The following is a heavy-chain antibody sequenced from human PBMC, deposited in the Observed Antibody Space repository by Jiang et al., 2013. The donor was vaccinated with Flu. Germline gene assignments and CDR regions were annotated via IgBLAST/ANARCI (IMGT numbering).Heavy chain of an antibody. D-gene: IGHD3-10*01. CDR1: GGSISSYY. Sequence: GLVKPSETLSLTCTVSGGSISSYYWSWIRQPAGKGLEWIGRIYTSGSTNYNPSLKSRVTMSVDTSKNQFSLKLSSVTAADTAVYYCARVRDSYGSGSYYWYFDLWGRGTLVTVSS. CDR2: IYTSGST. CDR3: ARVRDSYGSGSYYWYFDL. J-gene: IGHJ2*01. V-gene: IGHV4-4*07.